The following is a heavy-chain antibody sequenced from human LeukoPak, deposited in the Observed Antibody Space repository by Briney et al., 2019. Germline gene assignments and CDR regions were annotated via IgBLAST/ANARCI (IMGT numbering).Heavy chain of an antibody. J-gene: IGHJ4*02. Sequence: SETLSLTCAVYGGSFSGYYWSWTRQPPGKGLEWIGSIYYSGSTYYNPSLKSRVTISVDTSKNQFSLKLSSVTAADTAVYYCASGLSSCIDYWGQGTLVTVSS. CDR3: ASGLSSCIDY. CDR1: GGSFSGYY. D-gene: IGHD3-16*02. V-gene: IGHV4-34*01. CDR2: IYYSGST.